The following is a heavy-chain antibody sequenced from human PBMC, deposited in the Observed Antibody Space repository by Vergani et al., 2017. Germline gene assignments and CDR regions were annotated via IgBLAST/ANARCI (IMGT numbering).Heavy chain of an antibody. CDR2: INPSGGST. CDR1: GYTFTSYY. D-gene: IGHD6-19*01. Sequence: QVQLVQSGAEVKKPGASVKVSCKASGYTFTSYYMHWVRQAPGQGLEWMGIINPSGGSTSYAQKFQGRVTMTRDTSTSTAYMELSSLRSEDTAVYYCARDPSIAVAGTISDYWGQGTLVTVSS. CDR3: ARDPSIAVAGTISDY. J-gene: IGHJ4*02. V-gene: IGHV1-46*01.